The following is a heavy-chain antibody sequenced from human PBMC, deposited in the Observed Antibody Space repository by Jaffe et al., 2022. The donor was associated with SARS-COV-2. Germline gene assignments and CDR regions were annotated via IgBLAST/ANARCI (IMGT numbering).Heavy chain of an antibody. CDR3: ARESEKIEYRSSSNWFDP. CDR2: IYHSGST. CDR1: GGSISSSNW. V-gene: IGHV4-4*02. Sequence: QVQLQESGPGLVKPSGTLSLTCAVSGGSISSSNWWSWVRQPPGKGLEWIGEIYHSGSTNYNPSLKSRVTISVDKSKNQFSLKLSSVTAADTALYYCARESEKIEYRSSSNWFDPWGQGTLVTVSS. J-gene: IGHJ5*02. D-gene: IGHD6-13*01.